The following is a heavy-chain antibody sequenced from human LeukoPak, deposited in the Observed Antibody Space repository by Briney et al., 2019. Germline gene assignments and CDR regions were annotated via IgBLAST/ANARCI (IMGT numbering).Heavy chain of an antibody. V-gene: IGHV3-23*01. CDR2: ISGSGRST. J-gene: IGHJ6*03. D-gene: IGHD3-22*01. CDR1: GFTFSSYG. CDR3: AKNARSTLFLQGSYYYHYMDV. Sequence: GGSLRLSCAASGFTFSSYGMSWVRQAPGKGLEWVSAISGSGRSTYYADSVKGRFTISRGNSKNTLYLQMNSLRAEDTAVYYCAKNARSTLFLQGSYYYHYMDVWGKGTTVTISS.